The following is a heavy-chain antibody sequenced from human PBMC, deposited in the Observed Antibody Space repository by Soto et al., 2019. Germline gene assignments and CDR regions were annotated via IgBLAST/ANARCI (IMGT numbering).Heavy chain of an antibody. D-gene: IGHD3-22*01. CDR1: GFTFSSYG. CDR3: ARGSDYYDSSGSNWFDP. CDR2: IWYDGSNK. J-gene: IGHJ5*02. V-gene: IGHV3-33*01. Sequence: GGSLRLSCAASGFTFSSYGMHWVRQAPGKGLEWVAVIWYDGSNKYYADSVKGRFTISRDNSKNTLYLQMNSLRAEDTDVYYCARGSDYYDSSGSNWFDPWGQGTLVTVSS.